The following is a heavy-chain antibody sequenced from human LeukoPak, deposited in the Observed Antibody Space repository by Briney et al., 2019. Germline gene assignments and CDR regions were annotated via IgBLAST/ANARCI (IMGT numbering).Heavy chain of an antibody. V-gene: IGHV3-74*01. CDR2: INSDGIST. CDR3: ARDAGSLKY. CDR1: GFTFSNAW. J-gene: IGHJ4*02. Sequence: GGSLRLSCAASGFTFSNAWMSWVRQAPGKGLVWVSRINSDGISTSYADSVKGRFTISRDNAKNTLYLQMNSLRAEDTAVYYCARDAGSLKYRGQGTLVTVSS.